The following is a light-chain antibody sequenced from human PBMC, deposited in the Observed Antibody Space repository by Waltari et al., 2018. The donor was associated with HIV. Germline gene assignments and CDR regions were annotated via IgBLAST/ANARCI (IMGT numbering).Light chain of an antibody. J-gene: IGLJ1*01. CDR2: EVS. Sequence: SALTQPPPASGSPGQSVTISCTGTNSDVAGYSHVSWFQQHPGKAPKLMIYEVSKRPSGVPNRFAGSKSGNTASLTVSGLQAEDEADYYCCSYAGTNHCYVFGTGTKVTVL. V-gene: IGLV2-8*01. CDR1: NSDVAGYSH. CDR3: CSYAGTNHCYV.